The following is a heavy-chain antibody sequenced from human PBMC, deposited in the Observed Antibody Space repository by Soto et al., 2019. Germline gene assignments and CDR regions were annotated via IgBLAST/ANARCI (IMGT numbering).Heavy chain of an antibody. CDR3: AREDRYYYGSGSYKQPQTYYYYYMDV. Sequence: GGSLRLSCAASGFTFSSYWMSWVRQAPGKGLEWVANIKQDGSEKYYVDSVKGRFTISRDNAKNSLYLQMNSLRAEDTAVYYCAREDRYYYGSGSYKQPQTYYYYYMDVWGKGTTVTVSS. CDR2: IKQDGSEK. CDR1: GFTFSSYW. V-gene: IGHV3-7*01. J-gene: IGHJ6*03. D-gene: IGHD3-10*01.